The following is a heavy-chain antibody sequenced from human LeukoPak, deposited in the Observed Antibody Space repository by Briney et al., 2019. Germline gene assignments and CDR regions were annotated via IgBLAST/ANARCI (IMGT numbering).Heavy chain of an antibody. D-gene: IGHD6-19*01. CDR2: IYYSGST. V-gene: IGHV4-59*01. CDR3: ARAELVRGSGPDFDY. CDR1: GGSISSYY. J-gene: IGHJ4*02. Sequence: PSETLSLTCTVSGGSISSYYWSWIRQPPGKGLEWIGYIYYSGSTNYNPSLKSRVTISVDTSKNQFSLKLSSVTAADTAVYYCARAELVRGSGPDFDYWGQGTLVTVSS.